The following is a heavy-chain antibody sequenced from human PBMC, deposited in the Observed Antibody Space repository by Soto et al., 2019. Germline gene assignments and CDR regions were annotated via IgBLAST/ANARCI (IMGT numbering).Heavy chain of an antibody. D-gene: IGHD1-26*01. J-gene: IGHJ4*02. CDR1: GFTFNTSN. CDR3: ARGGSYTPDY. Sequence: EVQLVESGGGLVQPGGSLRLSCAASGFTFNTSNMNWVRQAPGKGLEWVSFISSSGATYYADSVKGRFNISRDKAKNSLYLQMNGPRDDDKAVYYCARGGSYTPDYWGQGTLVTVSS. V-gene: IGHV3-48*02. CDR2: ISSSGAT.